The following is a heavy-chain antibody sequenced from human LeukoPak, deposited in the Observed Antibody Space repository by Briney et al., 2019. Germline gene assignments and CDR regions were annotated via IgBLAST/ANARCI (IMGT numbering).Heavy chain of an antibody. CDR1: GFTFSSYS. J-gene: IGHJ4*02. V-gene: IGHV3-21*01. CDR3: ARDLEDTAILDY. Sequence: GGSLRLSCAASGFTFSSYSMNWVRQAPGKGLEWVSSISSSSSYIYYADSVKGRFTISRDNAKNSLYLQMNSLRAEDTAVYYCARDLEDTAILDYWGQGTLVTVSS. D-gene: IGHD5-18*01. CDR2: ISSSSSYI.